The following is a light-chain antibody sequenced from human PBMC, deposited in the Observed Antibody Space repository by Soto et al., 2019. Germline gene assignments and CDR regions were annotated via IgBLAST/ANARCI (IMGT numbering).Light chain of an antibody. V-gene: IGKV1-5*01. CDR3: QQYNSYPPN. Sequence: DVQMTESPSTLSSSVGYRVTITCRASQSIGSWLAWYQQKSGKAPKLLISDASSLENGVPSRFSGSGSGTEFVLTISSLQTDDFATYYCQQYNSYPPNFGGGTKVDIK. CDR2: DAS. J-gene: IGKJ4*01. CDR1: QSIGSW.